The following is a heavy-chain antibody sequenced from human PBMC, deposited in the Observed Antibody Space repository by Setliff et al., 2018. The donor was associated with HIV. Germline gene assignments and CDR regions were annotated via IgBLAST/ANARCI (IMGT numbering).Heavy chain of an antibody. CDR1: GGSIGSFY. CDR3: ARPSAGGGYNYWYFDL. D-gene: IGHD5-12*01. CDR2: VSYSGST. Sequence: KTSETLSLTCTVSGGSIGSFYWSWIRQPPGKTLEWIGYVSYSGSTKYKPSLKSRVTISVDTSKNHFSMKLSSVTAADTAVYYCARPSAGGGYNYWYFDLWGRGTLVTVSS. J-gene: IGHJ2*01. V-gene: IGHV4-59*08.